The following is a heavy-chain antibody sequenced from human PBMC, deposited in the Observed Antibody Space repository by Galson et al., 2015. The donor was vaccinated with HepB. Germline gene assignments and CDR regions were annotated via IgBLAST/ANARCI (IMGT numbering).Heavy chain of an antibody. D-gene: IGHD3-16*01. Sequence: SGGTFSRDAISWLRQAPGQGLEWMGGIIPFLTSTNYAQRLQGRVTITADESTNTVYMELSSLRSEDTAVYYCARGGREHYDFVWGSYLYYFDYWGQGTLVTVSS. J-gene: IGHJ4*02. CDR3: ARGGREHYDFVWGSYLYYFDY. CDR1: GGTFSRDA. CDR2: IIPFLTST. V-gene: IGHV1-69*01.